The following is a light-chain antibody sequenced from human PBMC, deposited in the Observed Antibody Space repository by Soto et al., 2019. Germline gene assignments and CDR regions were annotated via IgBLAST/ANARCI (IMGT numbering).Light chain of an antibody. CDR1: QTVRNN. V-gene: IGKV3D-15*01. CDR2: YIS. CDR3: QQHNQWPIT. Sequence: EIMLTQSPATLSVSPGERATLSCRASQTVRNNFLAWYQQKPGQAPRLLIYYISTRATGIPARFSGSGSGTEFTLTINSLQSEDSAVYYCQQHNQWPITFGQGTRLEI. J-gene: IGKJ5*01.